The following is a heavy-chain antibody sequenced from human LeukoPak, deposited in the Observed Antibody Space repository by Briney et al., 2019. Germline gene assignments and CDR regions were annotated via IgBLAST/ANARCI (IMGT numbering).Heavy chain of an antibody. D-gene: IGHD3-22*01. V-gene: IGHV3-11*01. CDR1: GFTFSDYY. CDR2: ISSSGSTI. CDR3: AREREYYYDSSGYDY. J-gene: IGHJ4*02. Sequence: SGGSLRLSCAASGFTFSDYYMSWIRQAPGKGLEWVSYISSSGSTIYYADSVKGRFTISRDNAKNSLYLQMTSLRAEDTAVYYCAREREYYYDSSGYDYWGQGTLVTVSS.